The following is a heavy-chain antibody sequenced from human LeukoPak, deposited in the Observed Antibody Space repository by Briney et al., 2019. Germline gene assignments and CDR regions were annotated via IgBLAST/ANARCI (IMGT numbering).Heavy chain of an antibody. D-gene: IGHD2-15*01. CDR1: VFSLRIDDC. J-gene: IGHJ5*02. CDR3: VRDGGFYYTASPNSWFDP. Sequence: PPETLSLTCIVSVFSLRIDDCWGWIRQPPGKGLECIWSISNRGSPYYNPSLKSRVTMSVATPNNHFSLRLSSVTAADTAVYYCVRDGGFYYTASPNSWFDPWGQGTLVTVSS. V-gene: IGHV4-38-2*02. CDR2: ISNRGSP.